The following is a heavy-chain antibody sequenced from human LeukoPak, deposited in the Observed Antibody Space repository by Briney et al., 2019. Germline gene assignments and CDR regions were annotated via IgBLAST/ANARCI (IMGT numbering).Heavy chain of an antibody. CDR2: VYYSGTT. D-gene: IGHD3-10*01. CDR3: ARGPYGSGSYY. Sequence: SETLSLTCTVSGGSISSGDYYWSWIRQPPGKGLEWIGYVYYSGTTYYNPSLKSRVTISVDTSKNQFSLKLTSVTAADTAVYYCARGPYGSGSYYWGQGTLVTVSS. V-gene: IGHV4-30-4*01. CDR1: GGSISSGDYY. J-gene: IGHJ4*02.